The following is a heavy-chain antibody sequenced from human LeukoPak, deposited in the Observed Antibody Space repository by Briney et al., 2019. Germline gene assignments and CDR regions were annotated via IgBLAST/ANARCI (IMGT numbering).Heavy chain of an antibody. Sequence: GPVKVSCKASGYTFTSYDINWVRQATGQGLEWMGWMNPNSGNTGYAQKFQGRVTMTRNTSISTAYMELSSLRSEDTAVYYCARFRRTGVFGVVIKMRAIDYWGQGTLVTVSS. CDR2: MNPNSGNT. V-gene: IGHV1-8*01. CDR1: GYTFTSYD. J-gene: IGHJ4*02. CDR3: ARFRRTGVFGVVIKMRAIDY. D-gene: IGHD3-3*01.